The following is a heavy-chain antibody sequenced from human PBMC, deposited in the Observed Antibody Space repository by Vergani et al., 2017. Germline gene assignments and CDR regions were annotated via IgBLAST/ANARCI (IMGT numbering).Heavy chain of an antibody. Sequence: EVQLLESGGGLVQPGGSLRLSCAASGFTFSSYAMSWVRQAPGKGLEWVSAISGSGGSTYYADSVKGRFTISRDNSKNTLYLQMNSLRAEDTAVYFCTRDRNYDIWTGSTNHFDHWGPGTLVIVSS. D-gene: IGHD3-9*01. J-gene: IGHJ4*02. CDR2: ISGSGGST. CDR3: TRDRNYDIWTGSTNHFDH. V-gene: IGHV3-23*01. CDR1: GFTFSSYA.